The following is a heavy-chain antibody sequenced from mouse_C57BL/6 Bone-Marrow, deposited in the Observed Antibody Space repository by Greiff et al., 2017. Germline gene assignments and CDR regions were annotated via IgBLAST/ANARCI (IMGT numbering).Heavy chain of an antibody. Sequence: QVHVKQSGAELARPGASVKLSCKASGYTFTSYGISWVKQRTGQGLEWIGEIYPRSGNTYYNEKFKGKATLTADKSSSTAYMELRSLTSEDSAVYFCAREGDWVAWFAYWGQGTLVTVSA. CDR1: GYTFTSYG. V-gene: IGHV1-81*01. CDR3: AREGDWVAWFAY. CDR2: IYPRSGNT. D-gene: IGHD4-1*01. J-gene: IGHJ3*01.